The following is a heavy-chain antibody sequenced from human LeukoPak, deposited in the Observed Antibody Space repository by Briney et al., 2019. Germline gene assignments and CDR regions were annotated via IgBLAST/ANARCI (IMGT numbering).Heavy chain of an antibody. D-gene: IGHD3-16*01. CDR3: AKDKSKGGLRGNEFDY. Sequence: PGRSLRLSCAASGFTFTSYAMSWVRQAPGKGLEWVSAISGSGVSTYYADSVKGRFTISRDNSKNTLYLHMNSLRAEDTALYYCAKDKSKGGLRGNEFDYWGQGTLVIVSS. CDR2: ISGSGVST. CDR1: GFTFTSYA. V-gene: IGHV3-23*01. J-gene: IGHJ4*02.